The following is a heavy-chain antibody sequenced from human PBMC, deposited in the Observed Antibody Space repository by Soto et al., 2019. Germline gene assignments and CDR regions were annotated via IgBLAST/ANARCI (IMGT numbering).Heavy chain of an antibody. D-gene: IGHD2-21*02. CDR3: AAPTLAYCGGDCYSAFDI. CDR2: ISSSGSTI. V-gene: IGHV3-48*03. CDR1: GFTFSSYE. Sequence: GESLKISCAASGFTFSSYEMNWVRQAPGKGLEWVSYISSSGSTIYYADSVKGRFTISRDNAKNSLYLQMNSLRAEDTAVYYCAAPTLAYCGGDCYSAFDIWGQGTMVTVSS. J-gene: IGHJ3*02.